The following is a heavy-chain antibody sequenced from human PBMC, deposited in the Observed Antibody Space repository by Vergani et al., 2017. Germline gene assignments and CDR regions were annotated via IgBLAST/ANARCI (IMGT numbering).Heavy chain of an antibody. CDR2: IKQDGSEK. Sequence: EVQLLESGGGLVQPGGSLRLSCAASGFTFSSYWMSWVRQAPGKGLEWVANIKQDGSEKYYVDSVKGRFTISRDNAKNSLYLQMNSLRAEDTAVYYCARDIPPQFGLWFGEFHFDYWGQGTLVTVSS. V-gene: IGHV3-7*01. CDR3: ARDIPPQFGLWFGEFHFDY. J-gene: IGHJ4*02. CDR1: GFTFSSYW. D-gene: IGHD3-10*01.